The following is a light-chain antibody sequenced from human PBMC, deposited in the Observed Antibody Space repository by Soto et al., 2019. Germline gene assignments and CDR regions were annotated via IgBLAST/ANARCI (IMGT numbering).Light chain of an antibody. CDR2: EVS. CDR1: ISDVGSYNF. V-gene: IGLV2-14*01. J-gene: IGLJ1*01. CDR3: RSYTTSSNYV. Sequence: QSSLTQPASVSGSPGQSITISCTGTISDVGSYNFVSWYQQLPGKAPKLMIYEVSNRPSGVSNRFSGSKSGNTASLTISGLQAEDEADYYCRSYTTSSNYVFGSGTKVTVL.